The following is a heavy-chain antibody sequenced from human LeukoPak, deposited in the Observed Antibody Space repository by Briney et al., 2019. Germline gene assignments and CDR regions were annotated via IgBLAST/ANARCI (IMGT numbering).Heavy chain of an antibody. CDR1: GFTFSSYS. J-gene: IGHJ4*02. Sequence: PGGSLRLSCAASGFTFSSYSMNWVRQAPGKGLEWVSHISNSGGSIIYYADSVKGRFTISRDNAKNSLYLQMNSLRVEDTDVYYCVKGSGDYWGQGTLVTVSS. V-gene: IGHV3-48*04. CDR3: VKGSGDY. CDR2: ISNSGGSII.